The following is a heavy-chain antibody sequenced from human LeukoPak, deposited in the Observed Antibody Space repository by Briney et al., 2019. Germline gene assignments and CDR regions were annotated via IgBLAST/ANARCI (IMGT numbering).Heavy chain of an antibody. V-gene: IGHV3-53*01. J-gene: IGHJ4*02. D-gene: IGHD3-3*01. CDR1: GGSISSSSYY. CDR2: TYTGGNS. CDR3: ARGAPGTYYDFWSGYNLDY. Sequence: ETLSLTCTVSGGSISSSSYYWGWIRQPPGKGLEWVSVTYTGGNSYYADSVKGRFIISRDISKNTLYLQMNSLRAEDSALYYCARGAPGTYYDFWSGYNLDYWGQGTLVTVSS.